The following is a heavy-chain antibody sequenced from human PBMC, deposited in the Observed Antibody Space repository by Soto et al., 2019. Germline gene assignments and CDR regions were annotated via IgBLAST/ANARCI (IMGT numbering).Heavy chain of an antibody. CDR3: ARQNYYDTSGYYYAFDY. CDR1: GGSISSGGYS. J-gene: IGHJ4*02. CDR2: IYHSGST. D-gene: IGHD3-22*01. Sequence: PSETLSLTCAVSGGSISSGGYSWSWIRQPPGKGLEWIGYIYHSGSTYYNPSLKSRVTISVDRSKNQFSLKLGSVTAADTAVYYCARQNYYDTSGYYYAFDYWGQGALVTVSS. V-gene: IGHV4-30-2*02.